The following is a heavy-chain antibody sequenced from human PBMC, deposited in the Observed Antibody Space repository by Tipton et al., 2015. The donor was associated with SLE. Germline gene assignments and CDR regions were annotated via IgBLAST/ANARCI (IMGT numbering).Heavy chain of an antibody. CDR2: IIDDGSGA. V-gene: IGHV3-74*01. J-gene: IGHJ4*02. Sequence: LSLTCAASGFPFSIHWMHWVRQAPEKGLVWVSRIIDDGSGANYADSVKGRFIISRDNARNTLYLQMHSLRAEDTALYYCASGRAVAGGDYFDYWGQGTLVTVSS. CDR3: ASGRAVAGGDYFDY. D-gene: IGHD6-19*01. CDR1: GFPFSIHW.